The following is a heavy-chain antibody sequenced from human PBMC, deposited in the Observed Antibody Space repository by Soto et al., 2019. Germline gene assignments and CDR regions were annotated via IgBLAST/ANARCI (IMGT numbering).Heavy chain of an antibody. Sequence: GGSLRLSCAASGFTFSNAWINWVRQAPGEGLEWVAVVSYDGSSKYYADSVKGRFTISRDNSKNTLYLQMNSLRSDDTAVYYCAKELVPLYYDGMDVWGQGTTVTVSS. D-gene: IGHD6-6*01. CDR3: AKELVPLYYDGMDV. CDR1: GFTFSNAW. CDR2: VSYDGSSK. V-gene: IGHV3-30*18. J-gene: IGHJ6*02.